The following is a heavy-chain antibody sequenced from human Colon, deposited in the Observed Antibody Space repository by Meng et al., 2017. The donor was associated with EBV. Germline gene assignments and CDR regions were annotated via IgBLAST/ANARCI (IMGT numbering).Heavy chain of an antibody. CDR1: GGPLSRKIL. CDR3: ARVGAYCGGDCYHPR. J-gene: IGHJ4*02. CDR2: IYHSGSP. Sequence: KPSGPLCLRWHAYGGPLSRKILRSCFRQPPGKALEWIREIYHSGSPNYNPSLKSRVTISVNESKDQFSLRLSSVTAADTAVYYCARVGAYCGGDCYHPRWGQGTLVTVSS. V-gene: IGHV4-4*02. D-gene: IGHD2-21*02.